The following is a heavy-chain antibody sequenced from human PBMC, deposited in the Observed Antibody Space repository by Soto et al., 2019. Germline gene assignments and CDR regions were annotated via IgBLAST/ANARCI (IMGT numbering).Heavy chain of an antibody. CDR2: ISGSGGST. J-gene: IGHJ4*02. D-gene: IGHD1-26*01. CDR3: AKQLRAATGQNYFDY. Sequence: GGSLRLSCAASGFTFSSYAMSWVRQAPGKGLEWVSAISGSGGSTYYADSVKGRFTISRDNSKNTLYLQMNSLRAEDTAVYYCAKQLRAATGQNYFDYWGQGTLVTVSS. V-gene: IGHV3-23*01. CDR1: GFTFSSYA.